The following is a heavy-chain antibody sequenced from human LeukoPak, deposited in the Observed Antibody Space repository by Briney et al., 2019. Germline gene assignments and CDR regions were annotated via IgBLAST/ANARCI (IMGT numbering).Heavy chain of an antibody. V-gene: IGHV3-48*02. CDR3: AREVGANTYDAFDI. D-gene: IGHD1-26*01. CDR1: GFTFSSYS. Sequence: GGSLRLSCAASGFTFSSYSMNWVRQAPGKGLEWVSYISSRSRTIYYADSVKGQFTISRDNDKNSLYLEMNSVRDEDTAVYYCAREVGANTYDAFDIWGQGTMVTVSS. CDR2: ISSRSRTI. J-gene: IGHJ3*02.